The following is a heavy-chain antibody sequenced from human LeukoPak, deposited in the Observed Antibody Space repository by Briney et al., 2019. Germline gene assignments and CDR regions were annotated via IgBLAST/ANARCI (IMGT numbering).Heavy chain of an antibody. J-gene: IGHJ4*02. CDR3: ARARGYFDWLLSDY. Sequence: GGSLRLSCAASGFTFSSYGMHWVRQAPGKGVEGVAVIWYDGSNKYYADSVKGRFTISRDNSKNTLYVQMNSLRAEDTAVYYCARARGYFDWLLSDYWGQGPLVTVSS. CDR1: GFTFSSYG. V-gene: IGHV3-33*01. CDR2: IWYDGSNK. D-gene: IGHD3-9*01.